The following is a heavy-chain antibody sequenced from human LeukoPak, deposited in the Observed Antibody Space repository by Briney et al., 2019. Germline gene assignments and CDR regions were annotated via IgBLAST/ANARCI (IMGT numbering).Heavy chain of an antibody. D-gene: IGHD6-19*01. V-gene: IGHV4-59*01. Sequence: KPSETLSLTCTVSGGSISSYYWSWIRQPPGKGLEWIGYIYYSGSTNYNPSLKSRVTISVDTSKNQFSLRLSSVTAADTAVYYCARGLSIAVAFDYWGQGTLVTVSS. CDR3: ARGLSIAVAFDY. J-gene: IGHJ4*02. CDR1: GGSISSYY. CDR2: IYYSGST.